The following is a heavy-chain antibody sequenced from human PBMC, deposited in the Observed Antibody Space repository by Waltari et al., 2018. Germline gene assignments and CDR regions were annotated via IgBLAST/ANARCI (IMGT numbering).Heavy chain of an antibody. Sequence: EVQLVESGGGLVQPGGSLRLSCEASGFSFSTYWMNWARQAPGEGLVCLSRITPEGTTIMYADSVKGRFTTSRDNAKNTLYLQMDSLRADDTAVYYCARSGFMDVWGQGTTVTVSS. CDR1: GFSFSTYW. J-gene: IGHJ6*02. D-gene: IGHD3-10*01. CDR3: ARSGFMDV. V-gene: IGHV3-74*03. CDR2: ITPEGTTI.